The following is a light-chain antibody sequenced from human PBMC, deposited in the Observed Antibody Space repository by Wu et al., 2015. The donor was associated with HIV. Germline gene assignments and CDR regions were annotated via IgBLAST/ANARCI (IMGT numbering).Light chain of an antibody. CDR2: GAS. J-gene: IGKJ2*04. CDR3: QQYGNSPRWS. CDR1: QSVDTY. V-gene: IGKV3-20*01. Sequence: EIVLTQSPATLSLSPGERATLSCRASQSVDTYLAWYQLRPGQAPRLLIFGASKRATGIPDRFSGSGSGTDFTLTISRLEPEDFAVYYCQQYGNSPRWSFGQGTKLEIK.